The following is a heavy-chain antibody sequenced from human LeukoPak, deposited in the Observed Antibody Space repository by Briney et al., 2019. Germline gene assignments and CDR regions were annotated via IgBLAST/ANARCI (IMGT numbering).Heavy chain of an antibody. Sequence: GGSLRLSCTASEFSFGDYAMGWIRQAPGKGLEWVGFIRSKTYSGTTFYGASVKGRYSTSRYDSKSIAYLQINNLKAEDTCVYYCIRHGLDDGSAYYDYWGQGALVTVSS. CDR1: EFSFGDYA. CDR3: IRHGLDDGSAYYDY. V-gene: IGHV3-49*03. D-gene: IGHD3-22*01. CDR2: IRSKTYSGTT. J-gene: IGHJ4*02.